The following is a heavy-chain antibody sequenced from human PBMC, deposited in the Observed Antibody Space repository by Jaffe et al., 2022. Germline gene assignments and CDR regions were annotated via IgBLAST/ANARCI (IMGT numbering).Heavy chain of an antibody. CDR2: IYYSGST. CDR1: GGSISSYY. Sequence: QVQLQESGPGLVKPSETLSLTCTVSGGSISSYYWSWIRQPPGKGLEWIGYIYYSGSTNYNPSLKSRVTISVDTSKNQFSLKLSSVTAADTAVYYCARDASQYYSSWFDPWGQGTLVTVSS. J-gene: IGHJ5*02. CDR3: ARDASQYYSSWFDP. V-gene: IGHV4-59*01. D-gene: IGHD3-10*01.